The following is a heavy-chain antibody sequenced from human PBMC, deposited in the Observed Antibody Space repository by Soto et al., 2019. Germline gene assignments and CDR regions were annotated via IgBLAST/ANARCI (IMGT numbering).Heavy chain of an antibody. CDR2: IFHSGST. D-gene: IGHD3-10*01. CDR3: ARDDYYGSGSNAYDI. V-gene: IGHV4-34*09. Sequence: SETLSLTCAVYGGSFSGYYWSWIRQPPGKGLEWIGHIFHSGSTYYNPSLRSRLSMSVDTTKNQFFLNLNSVTAADTAVYFCARDDYYGSGSNAYDIWGQGTMVT. J-gene: IGHJ3*02. CDR1: GGSFSGYY.